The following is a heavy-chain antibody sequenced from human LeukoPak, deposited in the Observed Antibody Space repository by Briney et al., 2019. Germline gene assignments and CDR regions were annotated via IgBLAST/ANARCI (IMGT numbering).Heavy chain of an antibody. CDR3: ARDFMVRGR. J-gene: IGHJ4*02. CDR2: IKQDGSEK. CDR1: GFTFSSYW. V-gene: IGHV3-7*01. Sequence: GGSLRLSCAASGFTFSSYWMSWVRQAPGKGLEWVANIKQDGSEKYYVDSVKGRFTISRDNAKNTLYLQMSSLRAEDAAMYYCARDFMVRGRWGQGTLVSVSS. D-gene: IGHD3-10*01.